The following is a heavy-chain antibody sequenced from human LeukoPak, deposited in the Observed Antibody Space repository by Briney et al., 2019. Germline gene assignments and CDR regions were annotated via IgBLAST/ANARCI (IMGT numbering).Heavy chain of an antibody. J-gene: IGHJ4*02. D-gene: IGHD6-13*01. Sequence: GGSLRLSCAASGFTFSQYCMTWVRQAPGKGLEWVAEIIQDGSGKYYGDSVKGRFTISRDNAKNSVYLQMNSLRVEDMALYYCAARRGAAAGTDYFDDWGQGTLVTVSS. CDR3: AARRGAAAGTDYFDD. V-gene: IGHV3-7*03. CDR2: IIQDGSGK. CDR1: GFTFSQYC.